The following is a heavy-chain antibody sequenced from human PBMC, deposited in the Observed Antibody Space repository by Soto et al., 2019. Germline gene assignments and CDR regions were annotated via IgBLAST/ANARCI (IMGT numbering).Heavy chain of an antibody. V-gene: IGHV4-31*03. Sequence: QVQLQESGPGLVKPSQTLSLTCTVSGDSISSGVYYWSWIRQHPGKGLEWIGYIYYSGSTYSNPSLKSRVTISVDTSKNHFSLKLTSVTAADTAVYYCARVNRGLGNLLFDYWGQGTLVTVSS. CDR3: ARVNRGLGNLLFDY. J-gene: IGHJ4*02. CDR2: IYYSGST. CDR1: GDSISSGVYY. D-gene: IGHD3-10*01.